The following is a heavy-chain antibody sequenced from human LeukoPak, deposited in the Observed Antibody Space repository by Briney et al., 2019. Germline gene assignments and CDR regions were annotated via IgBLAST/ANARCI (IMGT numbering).Heavy chain of an antibody. D-gene: IGHD5-18*01. J-gene: IGHJ4*02. Sequence: GGSLRPSCAAPGFTSSRYSMNWVRHAPGKGLDWISSINSISSYIYYTDSVKGRFTISRDNTKNSLYLQMNSLRAEDTAVYYCARDYDVDTAIQTATFDYWGQGTLVTVSS. V-gene: IGHV3-21*01. CDR3: ARDYDVDTAIQTATFDY. CDR1: GFTSSRYS. CDR2: INSISSYI.